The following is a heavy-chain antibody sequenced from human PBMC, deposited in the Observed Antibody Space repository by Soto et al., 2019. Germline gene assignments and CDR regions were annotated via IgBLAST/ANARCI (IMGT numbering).Heavy chain of an antibody. CDR1: GFTFSSCG. J-gene: IGHJ4*02. Sequence: VGSLRLSCAASGFTFSSCGMHWVRQAPGKGLEWVAVISYDGSNKYYADSVKGRFTISRDNSKNTLYLQMNSLRAEDTAVYYCPQAPFDFCGKATLV. V-gene: IGHV3-30*18. CDR3: PQAPFDF. CDR2: ISYDGSNK.